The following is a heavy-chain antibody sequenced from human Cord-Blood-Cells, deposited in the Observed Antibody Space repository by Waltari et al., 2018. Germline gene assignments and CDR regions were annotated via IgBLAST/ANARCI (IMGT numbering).Heavy chain of an antibody. V-gene: IGHV4-34*01. CDR2: INHSGST. J-gene: IGHJ6*02. CDR3: ARGRVYCSSTSCYYYYGMDV. D-gene: IGHD2-2*01. Sequence: QVQLQQWGAGLLKPSETLSLTCAVYGGSFSGYYWSWIRQPPGKGLEWIGEINHSGSTNYNPSLKIRVTISVDTSKNQFSLKLSSVTAADTAVYYCARGRVYCSSTSCYYYYGMDVWGQGTTVTVSS. CDR1: GGSFSGYY.